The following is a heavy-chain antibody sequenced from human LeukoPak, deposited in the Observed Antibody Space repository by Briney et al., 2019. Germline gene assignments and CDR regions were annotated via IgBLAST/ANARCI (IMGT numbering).Heavy chain of an antibody. CDR2: IRSNAYRGTT. V-gene: IGHV3-49*04. Sequence: GGSLRLSCKGSGFSVGDHAMSWVRQAPGQGLEWVGFIRSNAYRGTTEYAASVKGRFTISRDDSNNIAYLQMNSLKAEDTAVYYCSRGPIELWVHNGMDVWGQGTTVTVSS. J-gene: IGHJ6*02. CDR3: SRGPIELWVHNGMDV. D-gene: IGHD5-18*01. CDR1: GFSVGDHA.